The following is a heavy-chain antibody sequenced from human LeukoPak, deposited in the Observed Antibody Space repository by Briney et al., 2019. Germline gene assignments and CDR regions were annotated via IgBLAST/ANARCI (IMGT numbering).Heavy chain of an antibody. CDR3: ARGPQYYFDY. CDR2: INHSGST. J-gene: IGHJ4*02. V-gene: IGHV4-39*07. CDR1: GGSISSSSYY. D-gene: IGHD5-24*01. Sequence: SETLSLTCTVSGGSISSSSYYWSWIRQPPGKGLEWIGEINHSGSTNYNPSLKSRVTISVDTSKNQFSLKLSSVTAADTAVYYCARGPQYYFDYWGQGTLVTVSS.